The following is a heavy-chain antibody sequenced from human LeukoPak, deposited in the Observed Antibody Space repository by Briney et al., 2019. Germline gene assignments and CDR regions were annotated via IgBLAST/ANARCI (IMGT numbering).Heavy chain of an antibody. CDR2: TSYDGSNK. D-gene: IGHD3-10*01. CDR3: ARDKYGSGSYPDP. CDR1: GFTFSSYA. Sequence: GGSLRLSCAASGFTFSSYAMHWVRQAPGKGLEWVAVTSYDGSNKYYADSVKGRFTISRDNSKNTLYLQMNSLRAEDTAVYYCARDKYGSGSYPDPWGQGTLVTVSS. V-gene: IGHV3-30*04. J-gene: IGHJ5*02.